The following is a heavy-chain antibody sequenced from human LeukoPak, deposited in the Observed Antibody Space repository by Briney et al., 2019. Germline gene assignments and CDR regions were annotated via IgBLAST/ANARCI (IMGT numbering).Heavy chain of an antibody. CDR3: ARVRVVYGMDV. J-gene: IGHJ6*02. CDR1: GGSISSDY. V-gene: IGHV4-59*01. Sequence: SETLSLTCSVSGGSISSDYWAWIRQPPAKGLEWVGYRYYTGSTKYNTSHKSRLAILLATSKNQLSLRLSSVTAADTAVYYCARVRVVYGMDVWGRGTTVTVSS. CDR2: RYYTGST.